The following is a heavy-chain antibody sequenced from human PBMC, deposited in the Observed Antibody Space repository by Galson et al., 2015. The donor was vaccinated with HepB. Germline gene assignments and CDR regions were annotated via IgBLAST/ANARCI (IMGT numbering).Heavy chain of an antibody. V-gene: IGHV3-21*01. J-gene: IGHJ4*02. CDR3: ARVGGVSSGYHYFDY. Sequence: SLRLSCAVFGFTFSSYSMNWVRQAPGKGLEWVSSISSTGSYKYYADSVKGRFTKGRFTISRDNAKNSLYLEMNSLRAEDTAVFYCARVGGVSSGYHYFDYWGQGTLVTVSS. CDR2: ISSTGSYK. D-gene: IGHD3-22*01. CDR1: GFTFSSYS.